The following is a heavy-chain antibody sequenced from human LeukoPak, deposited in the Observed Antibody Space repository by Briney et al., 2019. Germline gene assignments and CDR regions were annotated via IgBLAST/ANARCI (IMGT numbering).Heavy chain of an antibody. V-gene: IGHV4-34*01. D-gene: IGHD2-2*01. CDR1: GGSFSGYY. CDR3: ARGRRVVPAATRIYYIDY. J-gene: IGHJ4*02. CDR2: INHSGST. Sequence: SETLSLTCAVYGGSFSGYYWSWIRQPPGKGLEWIGEINHSGSTNYNPSLKSRVTISVDTSKNQFSLKLSSVTAADTAVYYCARGRRVVPAATRIYYIDYWGQGTLVTVSS.